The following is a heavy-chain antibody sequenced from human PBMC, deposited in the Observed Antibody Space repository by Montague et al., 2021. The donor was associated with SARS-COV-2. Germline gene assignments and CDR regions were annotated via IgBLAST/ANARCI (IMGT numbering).Heavy chain of an antibody. CDR1: GFTFSSYW. CDR3: ARDRYFDWLFNWFDP. Sequence: SLRLSCAASGFTFSSYWMSWVRQAPGKGLEWVANIKQDGSEKYYVDSVKGRFTISRDNAKNPLYLQMNSLRAEDTAVYYCARDRYFDWLFNWFDPWGQGTLVTVSS. CDR2: IKQDGSEK. V-gene: IGHV3-7*01. D-gene: IGHD3-9*01. J-gene: IGHJ5*02.